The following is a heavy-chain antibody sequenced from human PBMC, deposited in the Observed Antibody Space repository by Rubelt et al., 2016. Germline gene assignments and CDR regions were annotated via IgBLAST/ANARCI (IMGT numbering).Heavy chain of an antibody. CDR2: IYYSGST. CDR1: GGSISSSSYY. J-gene: IGHJ4*02. CDR3: ARFALGRYYFDY. V-gene: IGHV4-39*07. Sequence: QLQLQESGPGLVKPSETLSLTCTVSGGSISSSSYYWGWIRQPPGKGLEWIGSIYYSGSTYYNPSLNGGCTIALYTAKNQFSRKLSSVTAADTAVYYGARFALGRYYFDYWGQGTLVTVSS.